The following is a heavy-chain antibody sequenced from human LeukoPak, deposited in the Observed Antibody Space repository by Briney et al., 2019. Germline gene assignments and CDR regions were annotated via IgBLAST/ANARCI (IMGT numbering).Heavy chain of an antibody. CDR3: ARELVDTAMVFNFDY. V-gene: IGHV3-23*01. Sequence: PGVTVGLLCAASGFLFRSYAMRWVRRARGKGLEWVSALSGSGGSTYYADSVKGRFTISRHNAKNSLYLQMNSLRAEDTAVYYCARELVDTAMVFNFDYWGQGTLVTVSS. CDR1: GFLFRSYA. D-gene: IGHD5-18*01. CDR2: LSGSGGST. J-gene: IGHJ4*02.